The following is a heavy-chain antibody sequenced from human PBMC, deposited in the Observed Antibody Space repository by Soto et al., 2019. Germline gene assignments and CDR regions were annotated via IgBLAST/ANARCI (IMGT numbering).Heavy chain of an antibody. CDR2: IIPIFGTA. CDR3: ARDLFPLGITFGGVIGHAAPAVRRGMDV. CDR1: GGTFSSYA. J-gene: IGHJ6*02. Sequence: QVQLVQSGAEVKKPGSSVKVSCKASGGTFSSYAISWVRQAPGQGLEWMGGIIPIFGTANYAQQIQGRVTITADESTSTAYMEMSSLGSEATAVYYCARDLFPLGITFGGVIGHAAPAVRRGMDVWGQGTTVTVSS. D-gene: IGHD3-16*02. V-gene: IGHV1-69*01.